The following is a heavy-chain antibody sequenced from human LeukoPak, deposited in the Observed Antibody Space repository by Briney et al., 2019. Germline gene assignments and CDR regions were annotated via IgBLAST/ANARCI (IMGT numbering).Heavy chain of an antibody. CDR3: ARVRSGRLDY. CDR1: GFTFSSYS. J-gene: IGHJ4*02. Sequence: PGGSLRLSCAAPGFTFSSYSMNWVRQASGKGLEWVSFIRSSSSDIYYADSVKGRFTISRDNAKNSLYLQMDSLRAEDTAVYYCARVRSGRLDYWGQGTLVTVSS. V-gene: IGHV3-21*01. D-gene: IGHD3-3*01. CDR2: IRSSSSDI.